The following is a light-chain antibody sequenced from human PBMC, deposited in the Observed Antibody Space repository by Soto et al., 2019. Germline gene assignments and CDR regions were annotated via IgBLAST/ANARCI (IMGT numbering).Light chain of an antibody. V-gene: IGKV3-15*01. CDR1: QSVSSN. CDR3: QQYKDWPYT. CDR2: GAS. Sequence: EVIMTQSPATLSVSPGERATLSCRASQSVSSNLAWYQQKPGQAPRLLIFGASTRATGIPARFSGSGSGTEFALTISSLASAGPAVYVCQQYKDWPYTFGQGTSLEI. J-gene: IGKJ2*01.